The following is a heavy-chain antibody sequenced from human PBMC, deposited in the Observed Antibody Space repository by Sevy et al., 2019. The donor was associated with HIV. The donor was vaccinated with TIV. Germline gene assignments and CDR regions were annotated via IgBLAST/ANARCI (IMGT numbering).Heavy chain of an antibody. V-gene: IGHV3-7*01. D-gene: IGHD2-21*01. CDR2: VNQDGSQK. CDR1: GFTFSDYY. Sequence: GGSLRLSCAASGFTFSDYYMGWVRQAPGKGLEWVANVNQDGSQKHYVGSVKGRFSVSRDNAKNSVYLQMNRLRVDDTGIYYCARELWPGDYWGQGTLVTDSS. J-gene: IGHJ4*02. CDR3: ARELWPGDY.